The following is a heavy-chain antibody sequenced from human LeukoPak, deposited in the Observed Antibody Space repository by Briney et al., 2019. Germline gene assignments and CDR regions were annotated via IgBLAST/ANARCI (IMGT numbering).Heavy chain of an antibody. CDR3: AKALPGVAAAGIPFIDY. V-gene: IGHV3-30*18. Sequence: GGSLRLSCAVSGFTFSDYGMHWVRQAPGKGLERVAVMSYNGNYEYYADSVKGRFTISRDDSKNTLYLQMNSLRGEDTALYYCAKALPGVAAAGIPFIDYWGQGTLVTVSS. CDR1: GFTFSDYG. J-gene: IGHJ4*02. CDR2: MSYNGNYE. D-gene: IGHD6-13*01.